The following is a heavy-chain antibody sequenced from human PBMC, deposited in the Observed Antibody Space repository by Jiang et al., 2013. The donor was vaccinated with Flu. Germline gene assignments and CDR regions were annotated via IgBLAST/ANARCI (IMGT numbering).Heavy chain of an antibody. V-gene: IGHV1-46*01. Sequence: GQGLEWMGIINPGGGSTSYAQKFQGRVTMTRDTSTSTVYMELSSLRSEDTAVYYCARGNQDAFDIWGQGTMVTVSS. CDR2: INPGGGST. J-gene: IGHJ3*02. CDR3: ARGNQDAFDI.